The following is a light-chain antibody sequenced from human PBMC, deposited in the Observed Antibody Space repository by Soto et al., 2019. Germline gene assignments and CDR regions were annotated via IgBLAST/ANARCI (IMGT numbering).Light chain of an antibody. CDR3: QQYHTLVS. CDR2: DAS. V-gene: IGKV1-33*01. Sequence: DIQMTQSPSSLSASVGDRVTITFQASRDIRKYLNWYQQKPGKAPKLLIYDASNLETGVTSRFSGSGSGTDCTFTISSLQSEDIATYYCQQYHTLVSFGGGTKVEIK. J-gene: IGKJ4*01. CDR1: RDIRKY.